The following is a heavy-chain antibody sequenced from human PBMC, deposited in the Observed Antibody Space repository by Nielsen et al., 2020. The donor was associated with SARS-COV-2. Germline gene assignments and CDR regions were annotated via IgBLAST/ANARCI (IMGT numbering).Heavy chain of an antibody. CDR1: GGSISSYY. D-gene: IGHD2-2*01. Sequence: SETLSLTCTVSGGSISSYYWSWIRQPPGKGLEWIGYIYYSGSTNYNPSLKSRVTISVDTSKNQFSLELRSVTAADTAVYYCARDTAETDSFYRKFDYWGQGTLVTVSS. CDR2: IYYSGST. CDR3: ARDTAETDSFYRKFDY. J-gene: IGHJ4*02. V-gene: IGHV4-59*12.